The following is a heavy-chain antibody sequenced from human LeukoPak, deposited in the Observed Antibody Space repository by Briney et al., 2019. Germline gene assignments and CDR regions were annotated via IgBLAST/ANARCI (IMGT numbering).Heavy chain of an antibody. CDR3: VREAGYCASVCLKSNWFDP. D-gene: IGHD2-15*01. J-gene: IGHJ5*02. V-gene: IGHV3-33*01. Sequence: GGSLRLSCAASGFTFSSYGMHWVRQAPGKGLEWVAAISNGNTYYADSVRGRFAISRDDSKNMVYLQMNSLRDEDTALYYCVREAGYCASVCLKSNWFDPWGQGTLVTVSS. CDR2: ISNGNT. CDR1: GFTFSSYG.